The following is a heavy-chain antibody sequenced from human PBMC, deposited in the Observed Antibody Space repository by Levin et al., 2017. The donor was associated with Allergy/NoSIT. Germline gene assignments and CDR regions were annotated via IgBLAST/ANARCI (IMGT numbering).Heavy chain of an antibody. CDR1: GYTFSSYG. Sequence: PAGGSLRLSCTGSGYTFSSYGMSWVRQAPGKGLEWVSGISGSGGSTYLADSVKGRFTISRDNSNNTLYLHMDSLTAEDTAAYYCAKERLGHSSSWTGLEYWGQGALVTVSS. CDR3: AKERLGHSSSWTGLEY. J-gene: IGHJ4*02. D-gene: IGHD6-13*01. V-gene: IGHV3-23*01. CDR2: ISGSGGST.